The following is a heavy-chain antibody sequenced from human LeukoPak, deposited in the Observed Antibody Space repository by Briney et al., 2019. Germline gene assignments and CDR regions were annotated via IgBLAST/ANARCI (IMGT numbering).Heavy chain of an antibody. D-gene: IGHD3-3*01. CDR2: INHSGST. CDR3: VRGKGDTIFGVVINYYFDY. J-gene: IGHJ4*02. CDR1: GGSFSGYY. Sequence: SETLSLTCAVYGGSFSGYYWSWIRQPPGKGLEWIGEINHSGSTNYNPSLKSRVTISVDTSKNQFSLKLSSVTAADTAVYYCVRGKGDTIFGVVINYYFDYWGQGTLVTVSS. V-gene: IGHV4-34*01.